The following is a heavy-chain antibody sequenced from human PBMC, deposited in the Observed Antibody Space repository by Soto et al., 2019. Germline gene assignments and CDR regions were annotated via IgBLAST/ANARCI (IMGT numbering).Heavy chain of an antibody. J-gene: IGHJ3*02. Sequence: SVKVSCKASGGTFSSYAISWVRQAPGQGLEWMGGIIPIFGTANYAQKFQGRVTITADESTSTAYMELSSLRSEDTAVYYCARDLGYCSGGSCYAALGAFDIWGQGTMVTVSS. D-gene: IGHD2-15*01. V-gene: IGHV1-69*13. CDR2: IIPIFGTA. CDR3: ARDLGYCSGGSCYAALGAFDI. CDR1: GGTFSSYA.